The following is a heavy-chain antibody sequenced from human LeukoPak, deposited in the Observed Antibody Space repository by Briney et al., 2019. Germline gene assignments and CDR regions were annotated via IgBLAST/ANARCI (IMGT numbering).Heavy chain of an antibody. J-gene: IGHJ4*02. CDR2: ISSSSSSI. CDR1: GFTFSSYS. CDR3: ARDVYPAVVTYFDF. V-gene: IGHV3-48*01. Sequence: GGSLRLSCAASGFTFSSYSMNWVRQAPGKGLEWVSYISSSSSSIYYADSVKGRFTISRDNAKNSLYLQMNSLRAEDTAVYYCARDVYPAVVTYFDFWGQGTLVTVSS. D-gene: IGHD4-23*01.